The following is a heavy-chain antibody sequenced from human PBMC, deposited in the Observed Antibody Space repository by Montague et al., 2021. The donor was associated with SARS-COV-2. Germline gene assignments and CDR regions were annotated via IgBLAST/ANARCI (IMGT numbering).Heavy chain of an antibody. CDR2: IGGRGDT. CDR3: AKEMGHGRPFDY. V-gene: IGHV3-23*01. Sequence: CLRLSCAASGFTSGFIFRKVAMSWVRQAPGKGLEWVSAIGGRGDTYYADSVKGRFAISRDNSKNTLYLQMNSLRADDTAVYYCAKEMGHGRPFDYWGQGALVTVSS. CDR1: GFTSGFIFRKVA. D-gene: IGHD2-15*01. J-gene: IGHJ4*02.